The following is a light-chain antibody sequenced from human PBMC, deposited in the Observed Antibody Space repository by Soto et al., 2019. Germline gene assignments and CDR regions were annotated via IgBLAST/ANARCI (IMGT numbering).Light chain of an antibody. CDR3: SSYAGSNNPVI. CDR1: SSDVGGYNY. J-gene: IGLJ2*01. V-gene: IGLV2-8*01. CDR2: EVS. Sequence: HSVLTQPPSASGSPGQSVTISCTGTSSDVGGYNYVSWYQQHPGKAPKFMIYEVSKRPSGVPDRFSGSKSGNTASLTVSGLQADDEADYYCSSYAGSNNPVIFGGGTKLTVL.